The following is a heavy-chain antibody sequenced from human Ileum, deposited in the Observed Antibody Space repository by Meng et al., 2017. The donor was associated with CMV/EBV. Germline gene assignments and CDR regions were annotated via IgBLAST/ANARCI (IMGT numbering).Heavy chain of an antibody. CDR1: GGSISSGHYY. CDR3: TTYIPGRSGVGY. CDR2: IHDSGST. Sequence: GQLQESVPGLVKPSQTRSLTCSVSGGSISSGHYYWSWIRQTPGKGLEWIGHIHDSGSTYYNPSLQSRVTISVDTSKNQFSLKLSSVTAADTAVYYCTTYIPGRSGVGYWGQGTLVTVSS. J-gene: IGHJ4*02. V-gene: IGHV4-30-4*01. D-gene: IGHD1-1*01.